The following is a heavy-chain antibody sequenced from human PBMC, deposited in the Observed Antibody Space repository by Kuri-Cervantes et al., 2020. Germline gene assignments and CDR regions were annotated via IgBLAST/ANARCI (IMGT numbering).Heavy chain of an antibody. CDR1: GGSISSGDYY. J-gene: IGHJ3*02. V-gene: IGHV4-30-4*01. Sequence: SCTVSGGSISSGDYYWSWIRQPPGKGLEWIGYVYYSGSTYYNPSLKSRVTISVDTSKNQFSLKLSSVTAADSAVYYCARRDLVLIPAAFDIWGQGTMVTVSS. CDR2: VYYSGST. CDR3: ARRDLVLIPAAFDI. D-gene: IGHD2/OR15-2a*01.